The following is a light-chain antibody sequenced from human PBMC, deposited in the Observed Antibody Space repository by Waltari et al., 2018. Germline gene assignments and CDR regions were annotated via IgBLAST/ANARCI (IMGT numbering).Light chain of an antibody. J-gene: IGLJ2*01. V-gene: IGLV1-40*01. CDR3: QSYDSSLSGSVV. CDR1: NSNIGAGYD. CDR2: LNI. Sequence: QSVLTQPPSVSGAPGQRVTISCSGSNSNIGAGYDVHWYQQLPGAPPKLPTYLNITRPSGVPARFSGSKSGTSASLAITGLQAEDEAYYYCQSYDSSLSGSVVFGGGTKLTVL.